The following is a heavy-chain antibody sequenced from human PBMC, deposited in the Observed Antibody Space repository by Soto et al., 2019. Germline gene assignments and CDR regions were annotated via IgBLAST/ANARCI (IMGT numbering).Heavy chain of an antibody. CDR3: AKVSRKGSAIDFDY. Sequence: QVQLVRSGAELKKPGASVKVSCKASGYTFSNYDMNWVRQATGQGPEWIGWVNPNNGDTGYAQKFQGRVTLTTDISTTTAYMELTSLRSEDTAIYSCAKVSRKGSAIDFDYWGQGTLITVAS. CDR1: GYTFSNYD. D-gene: IGHD3-10*01. J-gene: IGHJ4*02. V-gene: IGHV1-8*01. CDR2: VNPNNGDT.